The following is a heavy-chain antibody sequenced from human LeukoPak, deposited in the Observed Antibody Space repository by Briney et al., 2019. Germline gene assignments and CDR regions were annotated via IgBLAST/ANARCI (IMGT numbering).Heavy chain of an antibody. CDR1: GGSFSGYY. CDR3: ARVLDYGDYHEDAFDI. V-gene: IGHV4-59*01. J-gene: IGHJ3*02. CDR2: IYYSGST. Sequence: SETLSLTCAVYGGSFSGYYWSWIRQPPGKGLEWIGYIYYSGSTNYNPSLKSRVTISVGTSKNQFSLKLSSVTAADTAVYYCARVLDYGDYHEDAFDIWGQGTMVTVSS. D-gene: IGHD4-17*01.